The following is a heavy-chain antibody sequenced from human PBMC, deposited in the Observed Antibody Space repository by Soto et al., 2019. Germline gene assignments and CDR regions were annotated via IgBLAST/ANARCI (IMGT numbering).Heavy chain of an antibody. CDR1: GDSIKTETW. J-gene: IGHJ6*02. Sequence: SETLSLTCAVSGDSIKTETWWSWLRQLPGTGLEWIGEIKHTGDANANPALRSRVSMSVDRTKNHFFLNLRSVSAADTAVYFCAKVTGRRYFDWSRYYYYYGMDVWGQGTTVT. CDR3: AKVTGRRYFDWSRYYYYYGMDV. D-gene: IGHD3-9*01. V-gene: IGHV4-4*02. CDR2: IKHTGDA.